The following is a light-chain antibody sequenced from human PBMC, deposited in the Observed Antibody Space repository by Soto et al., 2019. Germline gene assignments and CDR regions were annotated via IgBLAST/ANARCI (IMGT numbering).Light chain of an antibody. CDR3: LDYNSAHWT. CDR1: LGIGSF. J-gene: IGKJ1*01. CDR2: STS. Sequence: DIQMTQSPSSLSASVGDEVTITCRASLGIGSFFAWYQQKPGKAPNLLIYSTSTLQSGVPSRFSGSRSATDLTLTIGSLQPEDAATYYCLDYNSAHWTFGQGTMVEIK. V-gene: IGKV1-27*01.